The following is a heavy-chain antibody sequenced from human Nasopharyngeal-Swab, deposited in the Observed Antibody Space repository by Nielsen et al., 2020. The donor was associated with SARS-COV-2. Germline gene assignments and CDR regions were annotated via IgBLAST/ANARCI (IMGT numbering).Heavy chain of an antibody. CDR3: AKVRFLEWLLRFDP. J-gene: IGHJ5*02. Sequence: WIRQPPGKGLEWVSYISSSSSYIYYADSVKGRFTISRDNAKNTLYLQMNSLRAEDTAVYYCAKVRFLEWLLRFDPWGQGTLVTVSS. D-gene: IGHD3-3*01. V-gene: IGHV3-21*05. CDR2: ISSSSSYI.